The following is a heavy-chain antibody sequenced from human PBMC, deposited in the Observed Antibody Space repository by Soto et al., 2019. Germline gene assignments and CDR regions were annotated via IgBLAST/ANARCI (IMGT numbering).Heavy chain of an antibody. Sequence: GESLKISCKTSGYTFVHYWIGWVRQRPGKGLEWMGITYPGDSSTRYSPSFQGQVTISVDKSISTAYLQWGSLQASDTAMYYCARHLDYSPGSHLDYWGRGALVTVSS. D-gene: IGHD3-10*01. CDR1: GYTFVHYW. CDR2: TYPGDSST. CDR3: ARHLDYSPGSHLDY. J-gene: IGHJ4*02. V-gene: IGHV5-51*01.